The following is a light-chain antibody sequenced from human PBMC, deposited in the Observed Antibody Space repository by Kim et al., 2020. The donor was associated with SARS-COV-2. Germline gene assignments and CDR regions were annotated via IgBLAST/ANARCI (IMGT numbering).Light chain of an antibody. CDR3: SSYTSSSTNYV. CDR1: SSDVGSYNR. V-gene: IGLV2-18*02. J-gene: IGLJ1*01. Sequence: QSALTQPPSVSGSPGQSVTISCTGTSSDVGSYNRVSWYQQPPDTAPKLMIYEVSNRPSGVPDRFSGSKSGNTASLTISGLQAEDEADYYCSSYTSSSTNYVFGTGTKVTVL. CDR2: EVS.